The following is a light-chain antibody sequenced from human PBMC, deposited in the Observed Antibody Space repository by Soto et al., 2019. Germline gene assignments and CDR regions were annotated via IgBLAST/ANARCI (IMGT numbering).Light chain of an antibody. J-gene: IGLJ1*01. Sequence: QSALTQPPSASGSPGQSVTISCTGSSSDVGAYDYVSWYQQHPGKAPKLMIYEINKRPSGVPDRFSGSKSGNTASLTVSGLQAEHEADYYCSSFAGSNNFPYVFGTGTKLTVL. V-gene: IGLV2-8*01. CDR2: EIN. CDR1: SSDVGAYDY. CDR3: SSFAGSNNFPYV.